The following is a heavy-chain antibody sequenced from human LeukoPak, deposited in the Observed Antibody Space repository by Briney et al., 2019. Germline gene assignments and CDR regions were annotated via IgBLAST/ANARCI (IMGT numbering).Heavy chain of an antibody. J-gene: IGHJ4*02. V-gene: IGHV3-23*01. D-gene: IGHD6-19*01. CDR1: GFTFSSYA. CDR2: ISGSGGTT. CDR3: AKGGSGWYKYDC. Sequence: PRGSLRLSCAASGFTFSSYAMSWVRQAPGKGLEWVSAISGSGGTTYYADSVKGQFTISRDNSKNTLYLQMDSLRAEDTAVYYCAKGGSGWYKYDCWGQGTLDSASS.